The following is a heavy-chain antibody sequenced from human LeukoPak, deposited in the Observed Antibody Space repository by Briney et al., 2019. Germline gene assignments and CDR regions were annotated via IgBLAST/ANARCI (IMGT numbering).Heavy chain of an antibody. V-gene: IGHV1-69-2*01. D-gene: IGHD1-26*01. CDR1: GYTFTDYY. CDR2: VDPEDGET. J-gene: IGHJ3*02. CDR3: ATAWSGSYSKEGRQGDAFDI. Sequence: ASVKISCKVSGYTFTDYYMHWVQQPPGKGLEWMGLVDPEDGETIYAKKFQGRVTITADTSTDTAYMELSSLRSEDTAVYYCATAWSGSYSKEGRQGDAFDIWGQGTMVTVPS.